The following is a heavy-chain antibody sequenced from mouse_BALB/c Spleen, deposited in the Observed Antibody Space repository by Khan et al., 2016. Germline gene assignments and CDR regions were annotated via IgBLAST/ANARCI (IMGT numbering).Heavy chain of an antibody. D-gene: IGHD6-1*01. CDR1: GFSLSSYS. V-gene: IGHV2-6-4*01. CDR3: TRRSPGPGAMDS. J-gene: IGHJ4*01. CDR2: MWGGGTT. Sequence: QVQLKGSGPGLVAPSQSLSITCTVSGFSLSSYSVHWDRQPPGKGLEWLGMMWGGGTTYYNSALKSRLSISQDNSKSQVFLKMNSLQADDTALYYCTRRSPGPGAMDSWGQGTSVTVSS.